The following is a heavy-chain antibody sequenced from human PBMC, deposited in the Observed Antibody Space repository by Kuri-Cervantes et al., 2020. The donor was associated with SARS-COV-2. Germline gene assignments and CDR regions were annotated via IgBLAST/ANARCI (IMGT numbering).Heavy chain of an antibody. D-gene: IGHD3-16*01. CDR3: ARDRRIESHLDLFWGAAFDI. V-gene: IGHV4-38-2*02. Sequence: SETLSLTCSVSGYFISNGYYWGLIRQSPGKGLEWIASMYHSGTTFYNPSLKSRVTISVDTSKNQFSLKLSSVTAADTAVYYCARDRRIESHLDLFWGAAFDIWGQGTMVTVSS. CDR1: GYFISNGYY. CDR2: MYHSGTT. J-gene: IGHJ3*02.